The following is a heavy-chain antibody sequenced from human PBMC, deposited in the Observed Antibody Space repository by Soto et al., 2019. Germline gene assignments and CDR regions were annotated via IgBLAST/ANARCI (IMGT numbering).Heavy chain of an antibody. Sequence: GGSLRLSCAASGFTFSSYGMNWVRQGPGKGLEWLSSISKSGTTTYYADSVRGRFTISRDNSKSTLYLQMNSLRAEDTALYYCSKLRSYYYYYGVDVWGQGTTVTVSS. CDR3: SKLRSYYYYYGVDV. V-gene: IGHV3-23*01. CDR1: GFTFSSYG. CDR2: ISKSGTTT. J-gene: IGHJ6*02.